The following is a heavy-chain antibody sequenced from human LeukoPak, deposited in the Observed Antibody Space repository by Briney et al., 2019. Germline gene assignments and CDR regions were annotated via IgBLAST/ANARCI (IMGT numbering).Heavy chain of an antibody. CDR3: VRDGGTTGYDLLDY. CDR2: ISGSGGST. V-gene: IGHV3-23*01. D-gene: IGHD5-12*01. Sequence: PGGSLRLSCAASGFTFSRSAMTWVRQTPGKGLEWVSSISGSGGSTFYAESVKGRFTISRDNAKNSVYLQMNSLTAEDTAVYYCVRDGGTTGYDLLDYWGQGTLLTVSP. J-gene: IGHJ4*02. CDR1: GFTFSRSA.